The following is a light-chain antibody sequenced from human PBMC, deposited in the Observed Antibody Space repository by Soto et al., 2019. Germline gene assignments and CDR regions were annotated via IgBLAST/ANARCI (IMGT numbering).Light chain of an antibody. V-gene: IGKV1-39*01. CDR1: QSISRF. CDR3: QQSYSNSHT. Sequence: DIQMTQSPSALSASVGDSITITCRASQSISRFLNWYQQKPGKAPKLLIYTTSNLENGVPSRFSGSGSGTDFTLTISSLQREDFATYYCQQSYSNSHTSGGGTKVDIX. CDR2: TTS. J-gene: IGKJ4*01.